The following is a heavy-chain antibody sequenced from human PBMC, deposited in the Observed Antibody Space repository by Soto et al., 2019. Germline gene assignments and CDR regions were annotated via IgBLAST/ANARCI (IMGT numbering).Heavy chain of an antibody. J-gene: IGHJ4*02. D-gene: IGHD1-26*01. V-gene: IGHV3-9*01. Sequence: EVQLVESGGGFVRPGRSLRLSCAASGFSFGDYAMHWVRQAPGKGLEWISSISWNSGGTDYADSVKGRFTISRDNAKNSLYLQMNSLRPEDTAFYSCVKGARTYYVYYFDFWGQGTLVTVSS. CDR1: GFSFGDYA. CDR3: VKGARTYYVYYFDF. CDR2: ISWNSGGT.